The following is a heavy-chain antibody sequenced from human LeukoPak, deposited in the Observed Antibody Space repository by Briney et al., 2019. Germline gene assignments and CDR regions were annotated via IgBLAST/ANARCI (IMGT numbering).Heavy chain of an antibody. CDR1: GGTFSSYT. CDR3: ARDIAAPFDY. J-gene: IGHJ4*02. D-gene: IGHD6-13*01. Sequence: SVKVSCKASGGTFSSYTFSWVRQAPGQGLEWMGRIIPILGITNYTQKFQGRVTITADKSTTTAYMELNSLRSEDTAVYYCARDIAAPFDYWGQGTLFTVSS. CDR2: IIPILGIT. V-gene: IGHV1-69*04.